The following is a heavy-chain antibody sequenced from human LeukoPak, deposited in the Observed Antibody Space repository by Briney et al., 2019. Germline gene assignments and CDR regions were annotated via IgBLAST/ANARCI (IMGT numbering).Heavy chain of an antibody. J-gene: IGHJ4*02. D-gene: IGHD3-22*01. CDR2: IWYDGSNK. Sequence: GRSLRLSCAASGFTFSSYAMHWVRQAPGKGLEWVAVIWYDGSNKYYADSVKGRFTISRDNSKNTLYLQMNSLRAEDTAVYYCAKPGRGHYYDSSGYYYDYWGQGTLVTVSS. CDR3: AKPGRGHYYDSSGYYYDY. V-gene: IGHV3-33*06. CDR1: GFTFSSYA.